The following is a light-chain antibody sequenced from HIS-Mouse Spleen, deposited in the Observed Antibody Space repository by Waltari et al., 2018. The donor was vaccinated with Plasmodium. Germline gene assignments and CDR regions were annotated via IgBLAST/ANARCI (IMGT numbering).Light chain of an antibody. CDR3: SSYTSSSTLNYV. Sequence: QSALTQPASVSGSPGQSITISCTGTSSDVGCYNYVSWYQQHPGNAPKLMIYDVSNRPSGVSNRFSGSKSGNTASLTISGLQAEDEADYYCSSYTSSSTLNYVFGTGTKVTVL. J-gene: IGLJ1*01. CDR2: DVS. V-gene: IGLV2-14*03. CDR1: SSDVGCYNY.